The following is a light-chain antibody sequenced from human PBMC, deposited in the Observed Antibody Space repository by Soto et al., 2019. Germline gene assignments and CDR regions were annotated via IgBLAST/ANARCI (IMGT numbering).Light chain of an antibody. Sequence: QLTQSPSSLSASVGDRVTITCRASQDVSRYLAWYQQKAGKAPKLLIYGASTLQSGVPSRFSGFGSGTEFTLTISILQPEDFATYHCQQLQRTPFTFGPGKTVDV. CDR1: QDVSRY. J-gene: IGKJ3*01. CDR2: GAS. V-gene: IGKV1-9*01. CDR3: QQLQRTPFT.